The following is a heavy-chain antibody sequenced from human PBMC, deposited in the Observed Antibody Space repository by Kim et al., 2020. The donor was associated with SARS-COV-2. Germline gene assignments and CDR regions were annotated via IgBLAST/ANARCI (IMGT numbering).Heavy chain of an antibody. V-gene: IGHV4-4*07. CDR3: ARDSLGYYDILTGYPPPNAFD. CDR2: IYTT. D-gene: IGHD3-9*01. J-gene: IGHJ3*02. CDR1: GGSISSYY. Sequence: SETLSLTCTVSGGSISSYYWSWIRQPAGKGLEWIGRIYTTNYNPSLKSRVNMSVDTSKNQFSLKLSSVTAADTAVYYCARDSLGYYDILTGYPPPNAFD.